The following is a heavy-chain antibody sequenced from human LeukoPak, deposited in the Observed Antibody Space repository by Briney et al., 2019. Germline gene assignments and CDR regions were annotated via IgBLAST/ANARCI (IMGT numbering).Heavy chain of an antibody. CDR2: ISGSGVT. D-gene: IGHD3-22*01. CDR3: AKTPYYYDSSGYFTEDY. J-gene: IGHJ4*02. Sequence: GGSLRLSCAGSGFTFISYGMSWVRQAPGKGLEWVSAISGSGVTYYADSVKGRFTISRDNSKNILYLQMHSLRAEDTAVYYCAKTPYYYDSSGYFTEDYWGQGTLVTVSS. CDR1: GFTFISYG. V-gene: IGHV3-23*01.